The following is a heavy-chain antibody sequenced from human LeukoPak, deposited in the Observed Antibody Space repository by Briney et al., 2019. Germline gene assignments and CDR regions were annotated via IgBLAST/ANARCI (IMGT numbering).Heavy chain of an antibody. CDR1: GFTFSSYA. Sequence: GGSLRLSCAASGFTFSSYAMHWVRQAPGKGLEWVSVISYDGSNKYYADSVKGRFTISRDNSKNTLYLQMNSLRAEDTAVYYCARDVSGDYELWAFDYWGQGTLVTVSS. CDR2: ISYDGSNK. J-gene: IGHJ4*02. V-gene: IGHV3-30*04. CDR3: ARDVSGDYELWAFDY. D-gene: IGHD4-17*01.